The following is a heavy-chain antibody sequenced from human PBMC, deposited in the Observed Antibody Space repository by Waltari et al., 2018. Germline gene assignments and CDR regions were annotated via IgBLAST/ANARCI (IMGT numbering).Heavy chain of an antibody. D-gene: IGHD6-19*01. Sequence: QVQLQQWGAGLLKPSETLSLTCAVYGGSFSGYYWSWIRQPPGKGLEWIGEINHRGSTNYNPSLKSRVTISVDTSKNQFSLKLSSVTAADTAVYYCARRYSSGWSLRNLFDYWGQGTLVTVSS. V-gene: IGHV4-34*01. CDR2: INHRGST. CDR1: GGSFSGYY. J-gene: IGHJ4*02. CDR3: ARRYSSGWSLRNLFDY.